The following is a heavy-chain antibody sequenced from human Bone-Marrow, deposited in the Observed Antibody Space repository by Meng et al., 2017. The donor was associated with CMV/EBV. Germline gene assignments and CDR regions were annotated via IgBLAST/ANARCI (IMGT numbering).Heavy chain of an antibody. CDR1: GYTFITYA. Sequence: KVSCKASGYTFITYAMHWVRQAHGQRLEWMGWINAGNGNTKYSQKFQGRVTITRDTSASTAYMELSSLRSEDTAVYYCARDGGSYFDYWGQGTLVTVSS. CDR3: ARDGGSYFDY. CDR2: INAGNGNT. J-gene: IGHJ4*02. V-gene: IGHV1-3*01. D-gene: IGHD3-16*01.